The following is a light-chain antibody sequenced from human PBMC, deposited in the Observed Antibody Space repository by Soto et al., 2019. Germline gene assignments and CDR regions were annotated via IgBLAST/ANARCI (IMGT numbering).Light chain of an antibody. CDR3: QQYGSSPGT. CDR1: ESISNN. V-gene: IGKV3-20*01. J-gene: IGKJ1*01. CDR2: GAS. Sequence: EIVMTQSPATLSVSPGERATLSCRAGESISNNLAWYQQKPGQAPRLLIYGASSRATGIPDRFSGSGSGTDFTLTISRLEPEDFAVYYCQQYGSSPGTFGQGTKVDIK.